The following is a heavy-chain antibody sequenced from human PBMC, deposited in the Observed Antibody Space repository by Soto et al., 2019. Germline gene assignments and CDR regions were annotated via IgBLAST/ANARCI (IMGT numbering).Heavy chain of an antibody. J-gene: IGHJ4*02. D-gene: IGHD4-4*01. CDR3: AVKQYYFDY. Sequence: QVQLVESGGGVVQPGRSLRLSCAASGFTFSSYGIHWVRQAPGKGLEWVAVIWYDGSNKYYADSVKGRFTISRDNSKNTLYLQMNSLRAEDTAVYYCAVKQYYFDYWGQGTLVTVSS. CDR2: IWYDGSNK. V-gene: IGHV3-33*01. CDR1: GFTFSSYG.